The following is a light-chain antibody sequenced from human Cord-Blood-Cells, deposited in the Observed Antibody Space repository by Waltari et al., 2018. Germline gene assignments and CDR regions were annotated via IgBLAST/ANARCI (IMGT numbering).Light chain of an antibody. CDR2: GAS. V-gene: IGKV3-20*01. CDR3: QQYGSSPRT. Sequence: EIVLTTSPGTLSLSPGERATPSCRAGQSVSSSYLAWYQQKPGQAPRLLIYGASSRATGIPDRFSGSGSGTDFTLTISRLGPEDFAVYYCQQYGSSPRTFGQGTKVEIK. CDR1: QSVSSSY. J-gene: IGKJ1*01.